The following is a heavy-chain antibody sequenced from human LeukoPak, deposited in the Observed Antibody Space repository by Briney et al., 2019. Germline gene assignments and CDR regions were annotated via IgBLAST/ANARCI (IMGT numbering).Heavy chain of an antibody. CDR1: GGSMGNSY. CDR3: AKGRVPGGY. Sequence: PSETLSLTCTVSGGSMGNSYWSWIRQPPGQGLEWIGSILYSGSTNYNPSLKSRVTISKDTSKNQFSLKLSSVTAADTAVYYCAKGRVPGGYWGQGTLFTVSS. D-gene: IGHD1-1*01. V-gene: IGHV4-59*01. CDR2: ILYSGST. J-gene: IGHJ4*02.